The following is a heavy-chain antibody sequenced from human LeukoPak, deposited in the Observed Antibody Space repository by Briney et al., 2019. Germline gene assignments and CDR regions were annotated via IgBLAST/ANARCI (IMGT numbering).Heavy chain of an antibody. J-gene: IGHJ4*02. CDR3: ARGAELANPQDY. V-gene: IGHV1-2*02. CDR2: INPNNGGT. CDR1: GYTFTAYY. D-gene: IGHD1-1*01. Sequence: ASVRVSCKASGYTFTAYYMHWARQAPGQGLEWMGWINPNNGGTNYAQKFQARVTMTRDTSITTAYMELGSLRSDDTAVYYCARGAELANPQDYWGQGTLVTVSS.